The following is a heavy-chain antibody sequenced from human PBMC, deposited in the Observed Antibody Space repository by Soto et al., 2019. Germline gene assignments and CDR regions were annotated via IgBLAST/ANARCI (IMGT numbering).Heavy chain of an antibody. CDR3: ARASPVICGGDPCYRLDSSFDS. CDR1: GATFSTTG. Sequence: QVQLVQSGAEVRKPGSSLRVSCKSSGATFSTTGISWVRQAPGQGLEWMGVIIPLFGTPKYVRKFQVRVSMTADESTNTVYMELNSLRPDDAAVYYCARASPVICGGDPCYRLDSSFDSWGQGSLVIVSS. V-gene: IGHV1-69*01. D-gene: IGHD2-21*02. CDR2: IIPLFGTP. J-gene: IGHJ5*01.